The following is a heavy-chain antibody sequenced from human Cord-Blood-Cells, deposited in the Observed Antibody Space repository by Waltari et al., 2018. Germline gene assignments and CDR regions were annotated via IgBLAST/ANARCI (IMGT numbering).Heavy chain of an antibody. D-gene: IGHD5-18*01. CDR3: ARGGNTAMVYYYYYYMDV. Sequence: QVQLVQSGAEVTQPGAPVMLSCEAPGYTFTRYYMHWVRQAPGHWLEWMGWINPNSGGTNYAQKFQGRVTMTRDTSISTAYMELSRLRSDDTAVYYCARGGNTAMVYYYYYYMDVWGKGTTVTVSS. J-gene: IGHJ6*03. CDR1: GYTFTRYY. V-gene: IGHV1-2*02. CDR2: INPNSGGT.